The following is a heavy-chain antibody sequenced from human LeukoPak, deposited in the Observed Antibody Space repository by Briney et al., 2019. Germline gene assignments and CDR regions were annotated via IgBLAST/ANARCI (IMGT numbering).Heavy chain of an antibody. J-gene: IGHJ4*02. V-gene: IGHV1-2*02. Sequence: ASVKVSCKASGYTFTGYYMHWVRQAPGQGLEWMGWINPSSGGTNYAQKFQGRVTMTRDTSISTAYMELSRLRSDDTAVYYCARAYCSGGSCYSTSGYWGQGTLVTVSS. D-gene: IGHD2-15*01. CDR1: GYTFTGYY. CDR3: ARAYCSGGSCYSTSGY. CDR2: INPSSGGT.